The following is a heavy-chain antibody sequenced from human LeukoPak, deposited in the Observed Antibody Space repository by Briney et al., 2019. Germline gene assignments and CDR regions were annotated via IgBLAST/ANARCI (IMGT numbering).Heavy chain of an antibody. Sequence: GGSLRLSCAASGFTVGSNYLSWVRQAPGKGLEWVAFIYSDGTTNYADSVKGRFTISRDNSKNTLYLQMNSLRAEDTAVYYCARELLDSGDYWGQGTLVTVSS. J-gene: IGHJ4*02. CDR1: GFTVGSNY. CDR3: ARELLDSGDY. CDR2: IYSDGTT. D-gene: IGHD3-10*01. V-gene: IGHV3-66*01.